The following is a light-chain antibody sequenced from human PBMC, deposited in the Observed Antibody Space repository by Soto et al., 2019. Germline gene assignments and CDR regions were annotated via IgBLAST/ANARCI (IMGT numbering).Light chain of an antibody. CDR3: SSYTTTSTVV. CDR2: EVS. CDR1: SSDVGGHNY. V-gene: IGLV2-14*01. Sequence: QSALTQPRSVSGSLGQSVTISCTGTSSDVGGHNYVSWYQQHPGKVPKLIIYEVSNRPSGVSNRFSGSKSGNTASLTVSGLQAEDEADYYCSSYTTTSTVVFGGGTKLTVL. J-gene: IGLJ3*02.